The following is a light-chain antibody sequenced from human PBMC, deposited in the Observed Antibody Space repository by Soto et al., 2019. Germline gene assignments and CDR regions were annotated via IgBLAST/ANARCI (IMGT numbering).Light chain of an antibody. CDR3: SSYKRSRTLV. J-gene: IGLJ2*01. Sequence: QSVLTQPASVSGSPGQSITISCTGTSSDVGGFNYVSWYQQHPGKAPKLMIYDVSNRPSGVSNRFSGSKSGNTASLTISGLQAEDEADYYCSSYKRSRTLVFGGGTKLTVL. CDR1: SSDVGGFNY. CDR2: DVS. V-gene: IGLV2-14*03.